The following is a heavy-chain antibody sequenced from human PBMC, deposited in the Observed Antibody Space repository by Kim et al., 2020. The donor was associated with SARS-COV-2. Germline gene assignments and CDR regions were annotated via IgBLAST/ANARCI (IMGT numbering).Heavy chain of an antibody. D-gene: IGHD6-19*01. J-gene: IGHJ4*02. CDR3: ARDQFKDSRGPLDY. V-gene: IGHV3-21*01. Sequence: ADSVKGQITISRDNATNSLYLKMNRLRAEDTAVYYCARDQFKDSRGPLDYWGQGTLVTVSS.